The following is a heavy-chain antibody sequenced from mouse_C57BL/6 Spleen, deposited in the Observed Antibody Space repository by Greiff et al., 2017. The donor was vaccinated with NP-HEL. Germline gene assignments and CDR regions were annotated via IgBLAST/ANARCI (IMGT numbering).Heavy chain of an antibody. Sequence: EVQLQQSGAELVKPGASVKLSCTASGFNIKDYYMHWVKQRTEQGLEWIGRIDPEDGETKYAPTFQGKATITADTSSNTAYLQLSSLTSEDTAVYYCARPRYDYDSEYYFDYWGQGTTLTVSS. CDR2: IDPEDGET. J-gene: IGHJ2*01. CDR3: ARPRYDYDSEYYFDY. V-gene: IGHV14-2*01. CDR1: GFNIKDYY. D-gene: IGHD2-4*01.